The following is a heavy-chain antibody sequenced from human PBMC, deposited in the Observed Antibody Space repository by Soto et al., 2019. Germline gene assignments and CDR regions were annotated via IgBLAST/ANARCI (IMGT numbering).Heavy chain of an antibody. Sequence: QVQLVESGGGVVQLGRSLRLSCAASGFTFSSYGMHWVRQAPGKGLEWVAVISYDGSNKYYADSVKGRFTISRDNSKNTLYLQMNSLRAEDTAVYYCAKDRIVGATAWGYYFDYWGQGTLVTVSS. CDR1: GFTFSSYG. CDR3: AKDRIVGATAWGYYFDY. V-gene: IGHV3-30*18. J-gene: IGHJ4*02. D-gene: IGHD1-26*01. CDR2: ISYDGSNK.